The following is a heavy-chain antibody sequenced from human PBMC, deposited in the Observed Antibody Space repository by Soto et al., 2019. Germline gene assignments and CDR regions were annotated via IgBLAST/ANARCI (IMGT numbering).Heavy chain of an antibody. J-gene: IGHJ4*02. CDR1: GFTFSSYS. V-gene: IGHV3-48*01. Sequence: GGSLRLSCAASGFTFSSYSMNWVRQAPGKGLEWVSYISSSSSTIYYADSVKGRFTISRDNAKNSLYLQMNSLRAEDTAVYYCARWGSGSFDQLDYWGQGTLVTVSS. CDR2: ISSSSSTI. D-gene: IGHD3-10*01. CDR3: ARWGSGSFDQLDY.